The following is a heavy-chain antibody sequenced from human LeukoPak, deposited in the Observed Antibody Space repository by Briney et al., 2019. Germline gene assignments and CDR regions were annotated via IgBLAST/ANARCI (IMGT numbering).Heavy chain of an antibody. CDR2: IYTSGST. J-gene: IGHJ4*02. CDR1: GGSISSYY. Sequence: SETLSLTCTVSGGSISSYYWSWLRQPPGKGLEWIGRIYTSGSTNYNPSLKSRVTISVDTSKNQFSLKLSSVTAADTAVYYCASYDFWSGYGHYWGQGTLVTVSS. D-gene: IGHD3-3*01. CDR3: ASYDFWSGYGHY. V-gene: IGHV4-4*07.